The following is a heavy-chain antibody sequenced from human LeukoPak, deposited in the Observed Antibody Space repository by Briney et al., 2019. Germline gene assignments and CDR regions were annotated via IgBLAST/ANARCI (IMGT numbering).Heavy chain of an antibody. J-gene: IGHJ4*02. CDR2: IIPIFGTA. CDR1: GYTFTGYY. CDR3: ARGAKWELLEVFY. Sequence: SVKVSCKASGYTFTGYYMHWVRQAPGQGLEWMGGIIPIFGTANYAQKFQGRVTITADESTSTAYMELSSLRSEDTAVYYCARGAKWELLEVFYWGQGTLVTVSS. D-gene: IGHD1-26*01. V-gene: IGHV1-69*13.